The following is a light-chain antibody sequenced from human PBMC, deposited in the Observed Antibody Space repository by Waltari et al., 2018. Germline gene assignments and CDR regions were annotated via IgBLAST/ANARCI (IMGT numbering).Light chain of an antibody. CDR2: DVS. V-gene: IGKV1-33*01. CDR1: KDVSNY. CDR3: QQYYNLPPT. J-gene: IGKJ2*01. Sequence: DIQMTQSPSSLSASVGDRVTITCQASKDVSNYVNWYQQRPGKAPKLLIYDVSNLQAGVPSRFSGRGSGTQFTLTISTLQLDDIATYSCQQYYNLPPTFGQGTKLEIK.